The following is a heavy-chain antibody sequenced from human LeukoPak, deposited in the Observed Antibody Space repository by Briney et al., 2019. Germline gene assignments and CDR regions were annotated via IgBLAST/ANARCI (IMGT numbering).Heavy chain of an antibody. V-gene: IGHV1-8*01. D-gene: IGHD6-13*01. Sequence: ASVKVSCKASGYTFTSYDINWVRQATGQGLEWMGWMNPNSGNTGYAQKFQGRVTMTRNTSISTAYMELSSLKASDTAMYYCARQGIAAAGNTSPFDWGQGTLVTVSS. CDR2: MNPNSGNT. CDR1: GYTFTSYD. J-gene: IGHJ4*02. CDR3: ARQGIAAAGNTSPFD.